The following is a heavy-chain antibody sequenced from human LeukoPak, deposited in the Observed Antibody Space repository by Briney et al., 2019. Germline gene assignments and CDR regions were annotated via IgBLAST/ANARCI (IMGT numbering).Heavy chain of an antibody. CDR1: GGTFXSYA. Sequence: SXXXXGGTFXSYAXXXVRQXPGQXLXXMGRIIPILGIANYAQKFQGRVTITADKSTSTAYMELSSLRSEDTAVYYCASWGMVRGVTTDYWGQGTLVTVST. D-gene: IGHD3-10*01. J-gene: IGHJ4*02. CDR2: IIPILGIA. CDR3: ASWGMVRGVTTDY. V-gene: IGHV1-69*04.